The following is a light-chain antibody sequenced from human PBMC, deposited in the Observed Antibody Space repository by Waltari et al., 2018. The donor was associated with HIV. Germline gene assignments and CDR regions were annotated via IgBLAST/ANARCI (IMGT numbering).Light chain of an antibody. Sequence: QAGLTQPPSVSKALRQTATLTCTGNSNSVGFQGAAWLQQHRGHPPRLLSYRNNNRPSGISERFSASRSGNTASLTITGLQPEDEADYYCSAWDSSLNVWMFGGGTKVTVL. CDR3: SAWDSSLNVWM. CDR1: SNSVGFQG. CDR2: RNN. J-gene: IGLJ3*02. V-gene: IGLV10-54*04.